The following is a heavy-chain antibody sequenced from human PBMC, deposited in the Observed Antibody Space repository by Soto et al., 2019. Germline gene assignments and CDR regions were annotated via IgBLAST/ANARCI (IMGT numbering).Heavy chain of an antibody. J-gene: IGHJ4*02. D-gene: IGHD3-3*01. Sequence: GGSLRLSCAASGFTFNTYWMHWFRQAPGKGLVWVSRINSGGGTTNYADSVKGRFTISRDNAKNSLYLQMNSLRAEDTAVYYCAREVRFLEWLFDYWGQGTLVTVSS. CDR1: GFTFNTYW. CDR2: INSGGGTT. CDR3: AREVRFLEWLFDY. V-gene: IGHV3-74*01.